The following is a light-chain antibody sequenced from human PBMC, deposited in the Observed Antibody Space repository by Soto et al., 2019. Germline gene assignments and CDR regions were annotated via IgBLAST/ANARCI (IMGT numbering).Light chain of an antibody. V-gene: IGLV2-11*01. CDR3: CSHAGTYVI. Sequence: QSALTQPRSVSGSPGQSVTISCTGSSSDVGAYNYVSWYQQRPGKAPKPMIYDVNKRPSGVPDRFSGSKSGNTASLTISGLQAEDEADYYCCSHAGTYVIFGGGTKVTVL. CDR1: SSDVGAYNY. CDR2: DVN. J-gene: IGLJ2*01.